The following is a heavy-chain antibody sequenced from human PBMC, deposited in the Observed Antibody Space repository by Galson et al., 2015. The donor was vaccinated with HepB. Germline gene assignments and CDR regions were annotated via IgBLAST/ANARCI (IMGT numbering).Heavy chain of an antibody. CDR1: GYTFTSQG. D-gene: IGHD3-16*02. V-gene: IGHV1-18*01. Sequence: SVKVSCKASGYTFTSQGVSWVRQAPGQGLEWMGWINTYNGNTNYAQKVQGRVTMTTDTSTSTAYMELRSLTSDDTAVYFCARGGRLGESSSFDYWGQGTLVTVSS. J-gene: IGHJ4*02. CDR3: ARGGRLGESSSFDY. CDR2: INTYNGNT.